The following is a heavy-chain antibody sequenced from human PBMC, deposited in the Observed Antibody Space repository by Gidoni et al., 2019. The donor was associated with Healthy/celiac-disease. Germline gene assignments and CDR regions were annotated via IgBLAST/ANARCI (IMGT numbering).Heavy chain of an antibody. Sequence: QVQLVESGGGVVQPGRSLRRSCAASGFTFSSYGMHWVRQAPGKGLEWVAVIWYDGSNKYYADSVKGRFTISRDNSKNTLYLQMNSLRAEDTAVYYCARDAQEYGVGATTFDYWGQGTLVTVSS. CDR1: GFTFSSYG. CDR2: IWYDGSNK. D-gene: IGHD1-26*01. CDR3: ARDAQEYGVGATTFDY. V-gene: IGHV3-33*01. J-gene: IGHJ4*02.